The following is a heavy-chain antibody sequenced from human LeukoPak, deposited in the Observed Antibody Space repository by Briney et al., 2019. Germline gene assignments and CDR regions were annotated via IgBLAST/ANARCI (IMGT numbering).Heavy chain of an antibody. CDR2: IIPIFNTA. V-gene: IGHV1-69*13. Sequence: GASVKVSCKAPGGTFSSYTISWVRQAPGQGLEWMGGIIPIFNTAHYAQTFQGRVTITADASTSTAYMELNSLRSEDTAVYYCARDEQDSSSWYARWFDPWGQGTLVTVSS. CDR3: ARDEQDSSSWYARWFDP. J-gene: IGHJ5*02. D-gene: IGHD6-13*01. CDR1: GGTFSSYT.